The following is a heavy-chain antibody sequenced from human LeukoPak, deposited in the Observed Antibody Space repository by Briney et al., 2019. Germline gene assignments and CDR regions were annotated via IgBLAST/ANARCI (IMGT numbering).Heavy chain of an antibody. V-gene: IGHV1-2*02. Sequence: ASVTVSCKASGYTFTGYYIHWVRQAPGQGLEWMGWINPDSGGTHYAQKFQGRVTMTRDTSMSTAYMELNRLKSDDTAVYYCARGTITIFGVAGRWFDPWGQGTLVTVSS. CDR1: GYTFTGYY. CDR2: INPDSGGT. J-gene: IGHJ5*02. CDR3: ARGTITIFGVAGRWFDP. D-gene: IGHD3-3*01.